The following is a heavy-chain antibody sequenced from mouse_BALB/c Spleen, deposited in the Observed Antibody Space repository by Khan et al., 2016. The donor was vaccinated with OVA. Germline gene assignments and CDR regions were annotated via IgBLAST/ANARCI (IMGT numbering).Heavy chain of an antibody. Sequence: QVQLQQPGAELVNPGPSVRLSCKASGYTFTNYWVHWVIQSPGQGLEWIGEIYPGDGRVNYNQNFRIKATLTVDKSSSTAYMQLSSLTSEDSAVYYCARNDDFGNYVDFWGQGTSLSVSS. J-gene: IGHJ2*02. CDR3: ARNDDFGNYVDF. CDR2: IYPGDGRV. D-gene: IGHD2-1*01. CDR1: GYTFTNYW. V-gene: IGHV1S81*02.